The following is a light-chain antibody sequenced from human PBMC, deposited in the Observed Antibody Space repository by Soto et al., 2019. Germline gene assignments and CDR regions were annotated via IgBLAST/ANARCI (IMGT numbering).Light chain of an antibody. CDR2: DVS. CDR1: SSDVGGYNY. CDR3: SSYTSSSTLHV. J-gene: IGLJ1*01. V-gene: IGLV2-14*01. Sequence: QSALTQPASVSGSPGQSITISCTGTSSDVGGYNYVSWYQQHPGKAPKLMIYDVSNRPSGVSNRFSGPKSGNTASLTISGLQAEDEADYYCSSYTSSSTLHVFGTGTKLTVL.